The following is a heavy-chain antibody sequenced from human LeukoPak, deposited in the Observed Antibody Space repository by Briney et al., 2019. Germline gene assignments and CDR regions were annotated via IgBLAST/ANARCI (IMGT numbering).Heavy chain of an antibody. Sequence: GGSLRLSCAASGFTFSSYGMHWVRQAPGKGLEWVANIKQDGSEKYYVDSVKGRFTISRDNAKNSLYLQMNSLRAEDTAVYYCARGGPDGDYYGMDVWGQGTMVTVSS. CDR3: ARGGPDGDYYGMDV. V-gene: IGHV3-7*01. D-gene: IGHD3-16*01. J-gene: IGHJ6*02. CDR2: IKQDGSEK. CDR1: GFTFSSYG.